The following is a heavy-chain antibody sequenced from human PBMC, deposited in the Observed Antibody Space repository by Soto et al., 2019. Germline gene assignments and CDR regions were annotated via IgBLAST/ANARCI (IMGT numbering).Heavy chain of an antibody. Sequence: QDQLVQSGAEVKKPGASVTVSCKASGYSFTNYGITWVRQAPGQGLEWLGWISAFNGNTHYAQKVQGRVTMTPDASTSTAYMELRSLRSDDTAVYYCARDRGVAPPVAGNPHYYYYMDVWGKGTTVTVSS. D-gene: IGHD6-19*01. CDR3: ARDRGVAPPVAGNPHYYYYMDV. CDR2: ISAFNGNT. J-gene: IGHJ6*03. CDR1: GYSFTNYG. V-gene: IGHV1-18*01.